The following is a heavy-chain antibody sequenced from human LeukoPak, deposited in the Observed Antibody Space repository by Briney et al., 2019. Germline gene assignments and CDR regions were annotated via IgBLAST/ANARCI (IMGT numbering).Heavy chain of an antibody. V-gene: IGHV1-24*01. Sequence: ASVKVSCKVSGYTLTELSMHWERQAPGKGLEWMGGFDPEDGETIYAQKFQGRVTMTEDTSTDTAYMELSSLRSEDTAVYYCATAVGLAVAGSLDYWGQGTLVTVSS. D-gene: IGHD6-19*01. CDR1: GYTLTELS. CDR2: FDPEDGET. J-gene: IGHJ4*02. CDR3: ATAVGLAVAGSLDY.